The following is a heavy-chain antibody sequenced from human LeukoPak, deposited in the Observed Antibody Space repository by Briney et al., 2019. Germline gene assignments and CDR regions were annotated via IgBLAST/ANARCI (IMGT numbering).Heavy chain of an antibody. J-gene: IGHJ4*02. D-gene: IGHD1-26*01. CDR2: ISYDGSNK. CDR3: ARFYANEWELPH. CDR1: GFTFSIYN. Sequence: GGSLRLSCAASGFTFSIYNMHWVRQAPGKGLEWVALISYDGSNKYYADSVKGRFTISRDNSKNTLYLHMNSLRAEDTAVYYCARFYANEWELPHWGQGTLVTVSS. V-gene: IGHV3-30*19.